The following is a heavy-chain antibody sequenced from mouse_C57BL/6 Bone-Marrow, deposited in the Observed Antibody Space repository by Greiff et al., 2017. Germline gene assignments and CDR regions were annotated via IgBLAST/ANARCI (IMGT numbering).Heavy chain of an antibody. CDR1: GYTFTSYG. D-gene: IGHD1-1*01. CDR2: IYPRSGNT. J-gene: IGHJ2*01. Sequence: QVQLKESGAELARPGASVKLSCKASGYTFTSYGISWVKQRTGQGLEWIGEIYPRSGNTYYNEKFKGKATLTADKSSSTAYMELRSLTSEDSAVYFCARLVITTVEDYWGQGTTLTVSS. CDR3: ARLVITTVEDY. V-gene: IGHV1-81*01.